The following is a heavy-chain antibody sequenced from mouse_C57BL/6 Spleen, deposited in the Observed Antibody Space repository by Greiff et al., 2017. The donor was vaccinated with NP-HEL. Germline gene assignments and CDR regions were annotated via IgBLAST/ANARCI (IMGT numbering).Heavy chain of an antibody. J-gene: IGHJ3*01. CDR3: ARDDYSNSAWFAY. Sequence: EVKLMESGPGLVKPSQSLSLTCSVTGYSITSGYYRNWIRQFPGNKLEWMGYISYDGSNNYNPSLKNRISITRDTSKNQFFLKLNSVTTEDTATYYCARDDYSNSAWFAYWGQGTLVTVSA. CDR1: GYSITSGYY. V-gene: IGHV3-6*01. CDR2: ISYDGSN. D-gene: IGHD2-5*01.